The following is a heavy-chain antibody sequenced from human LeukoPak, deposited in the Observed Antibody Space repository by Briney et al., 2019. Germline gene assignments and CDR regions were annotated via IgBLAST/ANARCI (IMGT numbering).Heavy chain of an antibody. CDR1: GFTFSSYS. V-gene: IGHV3-15*01. J-gene: IGHJ3*02. CDR3: TTDPIVYDILTGYYPDAFDI. CDR2: IKSKTDGGTT. D-gene: IGHD3-9*01. Sequence: PGGSLRLSCAASGFTFSSYSMNWVRQAPGKGLEWVGRIKSKTDGGTTDYAAPVKGRFTISRDDSKNTLYLQMNSLKTEDTAVYYCTTDPIVYDILTGYYPDAFDIWGQGTMVTVSS.